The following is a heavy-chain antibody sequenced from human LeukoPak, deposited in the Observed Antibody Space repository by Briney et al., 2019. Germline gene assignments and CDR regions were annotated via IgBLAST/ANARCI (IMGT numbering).Heavy chain of an antibody. Sequence: GGSLRLSCTASGFTVSGTHMTWVRQAPQKGLEWGSAMYTGGTTYYAASVTGRFTVSRDTSRNTLFLHINNLRAEDTAVYYCAKDEATSGGGLASWGQGTLVIVSS. J-gene: IGHJ5*01. CDR2: MYTGGTT. D-gene: IGHD3-16*01. CDR1: GFTVSGTH. V-gene: IGHV3-53*01. CDR3: AKDEATSGGGLAS.